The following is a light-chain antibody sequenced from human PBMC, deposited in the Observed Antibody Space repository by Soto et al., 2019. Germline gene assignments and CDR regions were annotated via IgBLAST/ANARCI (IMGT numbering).Light chain of an antibody. CDR3: QQYYNYST. J-gene: IGKJ1*01. V-gene: IGKV1-17*01. CDR1: QGTRND. CDR2: AAS. Sequence: DIQMTQSPSSLSASVGDRVTITCRASQGTRNDLGWYQQKPGKAPKRLIYAASSLQSGAPSRFSGSGSGTEFTLTISSLQSEDFATYFCQQYYNYSTFGQGTKVDIK.